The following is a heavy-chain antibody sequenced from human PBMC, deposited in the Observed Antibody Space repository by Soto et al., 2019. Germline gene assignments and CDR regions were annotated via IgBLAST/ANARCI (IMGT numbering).Heavy chain of an antibody. CDR2: IYYSGST. J-gene: IGHJ6*02. D-gene: IGHD3-3*01. CDR1: GGSISSSSYY. CDR3: ASQAVFGVVITDYYYYGIDV. V-gene: IGHV4-39*01. Sequence: PSETLSLTCTVSGGSISSSSYYWGWIRQPPGKGLEWIGSIYYSGSTYYNPSLKSRVTISVDTSKNQFSLKLSSVTAADTAVYYCASQAVFGVVITDYYYYGIDVWGQGTTGTVSS.